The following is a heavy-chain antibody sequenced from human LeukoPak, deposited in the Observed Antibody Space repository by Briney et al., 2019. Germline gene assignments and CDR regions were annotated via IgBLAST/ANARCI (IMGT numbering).Heavy chain of an antibody. J-gene: IGHJ4*02. V-gene: IGHV3-23*01. CDR2: ISGSGGIT. Sequence: GGSLRLSCAASGFTFRDYAMSWARQAPGKGLEWVSSISGSGGITFYADSVKGRFAFSRDNSKNTLYLQMNTLRAEDTAMYYCAKIDPTTAETHYSGRGTLVTVSS. CDR3: AKIDPTTAETHY. D-gene: IGHD4-11*01. CDR1: GFTFRDYA.